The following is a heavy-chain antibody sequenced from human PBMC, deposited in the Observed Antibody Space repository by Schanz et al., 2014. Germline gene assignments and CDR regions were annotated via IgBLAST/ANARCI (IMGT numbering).Heavy chain of an antibody. J-gene: IGHJ4*02. CDR2: ITGASDHI. D-gene: IGHD1-1*01. CDR3: AKKVPAYNPFDS. V-gene: IGHV3-23*04. Sequence: ERLVESGGGVVQPGGSLRLSCAASGFIFGSSVMAWVRQAPGKGLEWVSGITGASDHIDYAESVKGRFTISRDNSKNTLYLQMDSLRAEDTAVYFCAKKVPAYNPFDSWGQGTLVTVSS. CDR1: GFIFGSSV.